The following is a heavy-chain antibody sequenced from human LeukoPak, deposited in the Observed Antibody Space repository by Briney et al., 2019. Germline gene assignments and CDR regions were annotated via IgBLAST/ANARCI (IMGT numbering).Heavy chain of an antibody. Sequence: GASVKVSCKASGYTFTSYAMNWERQAPGQGLEWMGWINTNTGNPTYAQGFTGRFVFSLDTSVSTAYLQISSLKAEDTAVYYCARTGPPGAVAGPRRFDPWGQGTLVTVSS. D-gene: IGHD6-19*01. CDR3: ARTGPPGAVAGPRRFDP. CDR2: INTNTGNP. CDR1: GYTFTSYA. V-gene: IGHV7-4-1*02. J-gene: IGHJ5*02.